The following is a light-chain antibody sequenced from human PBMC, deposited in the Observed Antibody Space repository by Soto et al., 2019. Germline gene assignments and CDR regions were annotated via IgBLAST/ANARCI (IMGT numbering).Light chain of an antibody. CDR1: SCDVGGYNY. V-gene: IGLV2-14*01. CDR2: EVT. J-gene: IGLJ1*01. Sequence: QSVLAQPASVSGSPGQSITISCTGTSCDVGGYNYVSWYQQHPGQAPKLMIYEVTNRPSGVSNRFSGSRSGNTASLTISGLQADDEADYYCTSYTSSNTLGVFGTGTKVTVL. CDR3: TSYTSSNTLGV.